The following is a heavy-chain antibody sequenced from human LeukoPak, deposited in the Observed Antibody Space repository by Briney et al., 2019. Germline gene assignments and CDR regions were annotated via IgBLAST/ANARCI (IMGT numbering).Heavy chain of an antibody. CDR3: ARDSTQPGPVVVAATYAGFDY. J-gene: IGHJ4*02. V-gene: IGHV3-20*04. CDR1: GFTFDDYG. CDR2: INWNGGST. D-gene: IGHD2-15*01. Sequence: GGSLGLSCAASGFTFDDYGMSWVRQAPGKGLEWVSAINWNGGSTGYADSVKGRFTTSRDNAMNSLYLQMNSLRAEDTALYYCARDSTQPGPVVVAATYAGFDYWGQGTLVTVSS.